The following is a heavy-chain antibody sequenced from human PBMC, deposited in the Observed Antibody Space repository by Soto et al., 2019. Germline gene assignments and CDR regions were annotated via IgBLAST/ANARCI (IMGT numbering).Heavy chain of an antibody. J-gene: IGHJ4*02. CDR1: GGSVSSDY. CDR3: AKLSAGINQPTLTTGMTVRDF. V-gene: IGHV4-31*03. Sequence: SETLSLTCTVSGGSVSSDYWSWIRQHPGRGLDWIGYIYYTGNTYYNPSLKSRLAISVDTSKNQFSLKLTSVTAADTAVYYCAKLSAGINQPTLTTGMTVRDFWGQGVLVTVSS. D-gene: IGHD2-2*01. CDR2: IYYTGNT.